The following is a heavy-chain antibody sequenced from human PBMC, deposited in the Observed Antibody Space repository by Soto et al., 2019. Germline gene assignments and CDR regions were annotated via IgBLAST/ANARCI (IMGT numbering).Heavy chain of an antibody. V-gene: IGHV1-46*01. CDR1: GYTFTSYY. D-gene: IGHD6-13*01. J-gene: IGHJ4*02. Sequence: ASVKVSCKASGYTFTSYYMHWVRQAPGQGLEWMGIINPSGGSTSYAQKFQGRVTITADESTSTAYMELSSLRSEDTAVYYCARARYSSSWYLWAFDYWGQGTLVTVSS. CDR2: INPSGGST. CDR3: ARARYSSSWYLWAFDY.